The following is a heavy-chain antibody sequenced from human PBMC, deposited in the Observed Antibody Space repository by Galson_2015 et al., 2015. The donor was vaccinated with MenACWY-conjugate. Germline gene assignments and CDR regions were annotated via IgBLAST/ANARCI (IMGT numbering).Heavy chain of an antibody. CDR1: GFTFSNYA. Sequence: SLRLSCAASGFTFSNYAMSWVRQAPGKGLEWVSAISAGGDNTYYADSVKGRFTISRDNPKNTFHLQMTNLRGEDTALYYCAKSDNSGWYVGFDYWGQGTLVTVSS. J-gene: IGHJ4*02. CDR2: ISAGGDNT. CDR3: AKSDNSGWYVGFDY. V-gene: IGHV3-23*01. D-gene: IGHD6-19*01.